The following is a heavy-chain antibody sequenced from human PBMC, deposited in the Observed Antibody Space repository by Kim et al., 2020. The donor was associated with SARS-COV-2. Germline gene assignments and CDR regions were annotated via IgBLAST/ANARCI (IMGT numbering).Heavy chain of an antibody. Sequence: GGSLRLSCAASGFTFSSYEMNWVRQAPGKGLEWVSYISSSGSTIYYADSVKGRFTISRDNAKNSLYLQMNSLRAEDTAVYYCARVFGGNYYDSSGYPTDDAFDIWGQGTMVTVSS. CDR3: ARVFGGNYYDSSGYPTDDAFDI. CDR2: ISSSGSTI. D-gene: IGHD3-22*01. J-gene: IGHJ3*02. V-gene: IGHV3-48*03. CDR1: GFTFSSYE.